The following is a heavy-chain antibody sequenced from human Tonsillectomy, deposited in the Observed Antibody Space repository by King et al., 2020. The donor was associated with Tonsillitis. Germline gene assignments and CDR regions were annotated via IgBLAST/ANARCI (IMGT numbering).Heavy chain of an antibody. CDR1: GGSISSGGYY. CDR3: AGSIVDELLGRQLLDYYGMDV. CDR2: IYYSGST. J-gene: IGHJ6*02. D-gene: IGHD2-2*01. V-gene: IGHV4-31*03. Sequence: VQLQESGPGLVKPSQTLSLTCTVSGGSISSGGYYWSWIRQHPGKGLEWIGYIYYSGSTYYNPSLKSRVTISVDTSKNQFSLKLSSVTAADTAVYYCAGSIVDELLGRQLLDYYGMDVWGQGTTVTVSS.